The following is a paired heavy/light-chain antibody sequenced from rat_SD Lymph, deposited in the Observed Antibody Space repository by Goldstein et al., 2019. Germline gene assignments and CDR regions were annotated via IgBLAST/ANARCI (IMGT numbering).Heavy chain of an antibody. J-gene: IGHJ4*01. CDR2: IRSGGST. Sequence: QVQLKETGPGLVQPTQTLSITCTVSGFSLTSYYMQWVRQTPGKGLEWMGFIRSGGSTEYNSEFKSRLSISRDTSKNQVFLKMNSLKTEDTGVYYCARAPGTTIAYYYVMDAWGQGASVTVSS. V-gene: IGHV2-65*01. CDR3: ARAPGTTIAYYYVMDA. CDR1: GFSLTSYY. D-gene: IGHD1-4*01.
Light chain of an antibody. V-gene: IGKV8S4*01. CDR1: QSLLYSENKKNY. Sequence: DIVMTQTPSSQAVSAGEKVTMSCKSSQSLLYSENKKNYLAWYQQKPGQSPKLLISWASTRESGVPDRFIGSGSGTDFTLTISSVQAEDLAVYYCEQYYDTPLTFGSGTKLEIK. CDR2: WAS. J-gene: IGKJ5*01. CDR3: EQYYDTPLT.